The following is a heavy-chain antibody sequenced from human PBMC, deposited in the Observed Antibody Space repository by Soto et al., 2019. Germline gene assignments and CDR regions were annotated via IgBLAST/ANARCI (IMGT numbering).Heavy chain of an antibody. CDR2: ISGSGDST. Sequence: PGGSLRLSCAASGFTFSSYAMSWVRQAPGKGLEWVSVISGSGDSTYHADSVKGRFTISRDNSKNTLYLQLNSLRAEDTAVYYCARRGSGSYYDYWGQGTLVTVSS. CDR1: GFTFSSYA. V-gene: IGHV3-23*01. J-gene: IGHJ4*02. D-gene: IGHD1-26*01. CDR3: ARRGSGSYYDY.